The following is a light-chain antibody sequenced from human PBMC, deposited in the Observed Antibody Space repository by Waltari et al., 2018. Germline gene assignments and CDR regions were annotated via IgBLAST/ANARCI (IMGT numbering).Light chain of an antibody. CDR2: LPQ. CDR3: ATRNEGPTVV. V-gene: IGLV1-47*01. J-gene: IGLJ2*01. Sequence: QSVLTQPPSASGTPGQSVTISCSGSIPKIGTHYVTWYQHLPGTAPKLLTYLPQQPPSGVPDRFSASKSGASGTLASCSVRFEDEASYYCATRNEGPTVVFGGGTKLTVL. CDR1: IPKIGTHY.